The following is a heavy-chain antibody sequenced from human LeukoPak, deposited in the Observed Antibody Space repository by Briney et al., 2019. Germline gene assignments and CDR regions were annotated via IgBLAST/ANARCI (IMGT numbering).Heavy chain of an antibody. CDR3: ARDREVELFSDNCFDP. J-gene: IGHJ5*02. CDR2: IISSSSYI. Sequence: GGSLRLSCAASGFTFSTYSMNWVREAPGEGLECVSSIISSSSYIYYEDSVKGRFTISRDNANNSLYLQMNSLRAEDTAVYYCARDREVELFSDNCFDPWGQGTLVTVSS. D-gene: IGHD3-10*01. CDR1: GFTFSTYS. V-gene: IGHV3-21*01.